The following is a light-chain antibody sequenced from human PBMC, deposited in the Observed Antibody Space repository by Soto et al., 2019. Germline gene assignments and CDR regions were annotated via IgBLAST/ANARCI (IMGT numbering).Light chain of an antibody. CDR1: QSVLND. V-gene: IGKV3-11*01. J-gene: IGKJ3*01. CDR2: DAS. CDR3: QQRNSWPAFT. Sequence: IVLTQSPATRSLSLRERDTRSCRSRQSVLNDIDWDQQKPGQAPSLLISDASYSATGIPAMFSGSGSGTYFSLNISTLQPEDFAVDYCQQRNSWPAFTVGPGTKVDIK.